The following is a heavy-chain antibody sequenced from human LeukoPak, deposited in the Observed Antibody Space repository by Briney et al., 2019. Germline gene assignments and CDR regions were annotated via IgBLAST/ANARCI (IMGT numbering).Heavy chain of an antibody. J-gene: IGHJ4*02. Sequence: GGSLRLSCAASGFTFSDSAMHWVRQAPGKGLEWVAGISFTTPSRTYNADSVKGRFTISRDNSRNTLYLQMNSLRPDDTGVYYCTRDRGAMNDFDYWGQGTLVIVSS. D-gene: IGHD2-2*01. CDR2: ISFTTPSRT. V-gene: IGHV3-23*01. CDR1: GFTFSDSA. CDR3: TRDRGAMNDFDY.